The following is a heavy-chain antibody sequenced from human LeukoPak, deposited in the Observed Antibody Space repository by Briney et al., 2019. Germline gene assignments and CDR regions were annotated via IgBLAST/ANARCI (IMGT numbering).Heavy chain of an antibody. Sequence: GGSLRLSCAASGFTFSDHYMDWVRQAPGKGLEWVGRTRNKANSYTTEYAASVKGRFTISRDDSKNSLYLQMNSLETEDTAVYYCALYCYDSSGYYYFDYWGQGTLVTVSS. D-gene: IGHD3-22*01. CDR3: ALYCYDSSGYYYFDY. J-gene: IGHJ4*02. V-gene: IGHV3-72*01. CDR1: GFTFSDHY. CDR2: TRNKANSYTT.